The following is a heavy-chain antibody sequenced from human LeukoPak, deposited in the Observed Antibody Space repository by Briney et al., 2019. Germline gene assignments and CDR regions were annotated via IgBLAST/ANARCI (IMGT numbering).Heavy chain of an antibody. CDR3: ARTYYYGSGTYYVQYFDY. V-gene: IGHV4-4*07. D-gene: IGHD3-10*01. CDR2: IYTSGST. Sequence: SETLSLTCTVSGGSISSYYWSWIRQPAGKGLEWIGRIYTSGSTNYNPSLKSRVTISVDTSKNQFSLKLSSVTAADTAVYFCARTYYYGSGTYYVQYFDYWGQGTLVTVSS. J-gene: IGHJ4*02. CDR1: GGSISSYY.